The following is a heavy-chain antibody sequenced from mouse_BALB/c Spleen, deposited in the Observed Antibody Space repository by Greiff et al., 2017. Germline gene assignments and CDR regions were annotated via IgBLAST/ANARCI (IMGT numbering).Heavy chain of an antibody. CDR2: ISDGGSYT. J-gene: IGHJ3*01. V-gene: IGHV5-4*02. D-gene: IGHD2-1*01. CDR1: GFTFSDYY. Sequence: EVKLMESGGGLVKPGGSLKLSCAASGFTFSDYYMYWVRQTPEKRLEWVATISDGGSYTYYPDSVKGRFTISRDNAKNNLYLQMSSLESEDTAMYYCGNYGLAYWGQGTLVTVSA. CDR3: GNYGLAY.